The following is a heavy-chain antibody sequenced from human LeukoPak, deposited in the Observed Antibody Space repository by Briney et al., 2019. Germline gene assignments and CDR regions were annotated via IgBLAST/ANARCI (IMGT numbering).Heavy chain of an antibody. J-gene: IGHJ4*02. CDR2: ISYDGSNK. Sequence: GGSLRLSCAASGCTFSSYGMHWVRQAPGKGLEWVAVISYDGSNKYYADSVKGRFTISRDNSKNTLYLQMNSLRAEDTAVYYCAKDQEPGIAVAGIWGQGTLVTVSS. D-gene: IGHD6-19*01. V-gene: IGHV3-30*18. CDR1: GCTFSSYG. CDR3: AKDQEPGIAVAGI.